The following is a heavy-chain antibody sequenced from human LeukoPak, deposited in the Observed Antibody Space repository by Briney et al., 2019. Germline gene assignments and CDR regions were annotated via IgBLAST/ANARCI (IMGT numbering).Heavy chain of an antibody. D-gene: IGHD2-15*01. CDR2: INPNSGGT. CDR1: GYTFTGYY. J-gene: IGHJ6*03. CDR3: ARVGRGPYYYYYYMDV. Sequence: ASVKVSCKASGYTFTGYYMHWVRQAPGQGLEWMGWINPNSGGTNYAQKFQGWVTMTRDTSISTAYMELSRLRSDDTAVYYCARVGRGPYYYYYYMDVWGKGTTVTVSS. V-gene: IGHV1-2*04.